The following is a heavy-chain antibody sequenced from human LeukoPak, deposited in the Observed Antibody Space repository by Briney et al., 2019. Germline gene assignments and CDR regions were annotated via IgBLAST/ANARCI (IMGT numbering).Heavy chain of an antibody. D-gene: IGHD3-9*01. CDR2: INHSGST. V-gene: IGHV4-34*01. CDR3: ARVERGDILTGHNLYYYYYMDV. Sequence: SETLSLTCAVYGGSFSGYYWSWIRQPPGKGLEWIGEINHSGSTNYNPSLKSRVTISLDTSKNQFSLKLSSVTAADTAVYYCARVERGDILTGHNLYYYYYMDVWGKGTTVTISS. CDR1: GGSFSGYY. J-gene: IGHJ6*03.